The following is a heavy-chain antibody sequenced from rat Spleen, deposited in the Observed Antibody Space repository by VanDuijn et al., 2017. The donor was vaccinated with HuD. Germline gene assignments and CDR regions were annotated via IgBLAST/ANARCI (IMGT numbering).Heavy chain of an antibody. CDR2: INSAGTT. CDR3: ARQDNCVGFAY. Sequence: EVQLQESGPGPVKVSESLSLTCSVTGLSITSSYRWNWIRKFPGNKLEWMGYINSAGTTNYNPSLKSRISISRDTSKNQFFLQVNSLSTEDTATYYCARQDNCVGFAYWGQGTLVTVSS. J-gene: IGHJ3*01. V-gene: IGHV3-3*01. D-gene: IGHD1-10*01. CDR1: GLSITSSYR.